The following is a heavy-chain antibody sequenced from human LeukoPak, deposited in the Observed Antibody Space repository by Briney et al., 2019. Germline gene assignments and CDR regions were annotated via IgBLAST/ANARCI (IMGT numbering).Heavy chain of an antibody. Sequence: ASVKVSSKVSGYTLTELSMHWVRQAPGKGLESMGGFDPEDGETIYAQKFQGRVTMTEDTSTDTAYMELSSLRSEDTAVYYCATRLAYCGGDCYSAEYFQHWGQGTLVTVSS. CDR3: ATRLAYCGGDCYSAEYFQH. D-gene: IGHD2-21*02. V-gene: IGHV1-24*01. CDR1: GYTLTELS. CDR2: FDPEDGET. J-gene: IGHJ1*01.